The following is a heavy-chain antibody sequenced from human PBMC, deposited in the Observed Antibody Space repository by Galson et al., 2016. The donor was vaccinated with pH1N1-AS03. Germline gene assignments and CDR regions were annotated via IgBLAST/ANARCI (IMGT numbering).Heavy chain of an antibody. D-gene: IGHD6-13*01. CDR3: AKEEAAAAPEGAMDV. CDR1: GFTVSSNY. CDR2: IYSGGTT. V-gene: IGHV3-53*01. J-gene: IGHJ6*02. Sequence: SLRLSCAASGFTVSSNYMSWVRQAPGKGLEWVSVIYSGGTTFYADSVKGRFTISRDSSKNTLYLQMNSLGVEDTALYYCAKEEAAAAPEGAMDVWGQGTTVTVSS.